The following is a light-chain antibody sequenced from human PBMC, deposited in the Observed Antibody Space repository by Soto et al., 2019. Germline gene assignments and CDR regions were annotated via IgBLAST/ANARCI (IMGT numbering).Light chain of an antibody. J-gene: IGKJ4*01. CDR3: QQYDNLPLT. Sequence: DIQMTQSPSSLSASVGDRVTITCQASQDITNRLNWYQQKPGKAPKLLIYDASNLEIGVPSRFSGSGSGTYFTFSMSGLQPEDIATYYCQQYDNLPLTFGGGTKVEIK. CDR2: DAS. V-gene: IGKV1-33*01. CDR1: QDITNR.